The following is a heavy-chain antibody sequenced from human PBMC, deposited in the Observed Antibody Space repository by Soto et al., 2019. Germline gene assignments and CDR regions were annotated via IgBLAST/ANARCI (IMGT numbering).Heavy chain of an antibody. D-gene: IGHD3-22*01. CDR1: GFTFDDYT. Sequence: EVQLVESGGVVVQPGGSLRLSCAASGFTFDDYTMHWVRQAPGKGLEWVSLISWDGGSTYYADSVKGRFTISRDNSKNSLYLQMNSLRTEDTDLYYCAKDIESYYDSSGYYSGGAFDIWGQGTMVTVSS. J-gene: IGHJ3*02. V-gene: IGHV3-43*01. CDR2: ISWDGGST. CDR3: AKDIESYYDSSGYYSGGAFDI.